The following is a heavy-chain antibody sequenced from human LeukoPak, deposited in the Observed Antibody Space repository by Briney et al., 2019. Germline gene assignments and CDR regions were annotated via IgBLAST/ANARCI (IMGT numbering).Heavy chain of an antibody. V-gene: IGHV4-34*01. CDR2: INHSGST. CDR1: AFTFRTYG. J-gene: IGHJ3*02. D-gene: IGHD1-26*01. Sequence: GSLRLSCAASAFTFRTYGMNWVRQPPGKGPEWIGEINHSGSTNYNPSLKSRVTISVDTSKNQFSLKLSSVTAADTAVYYCARRSGTYHAFDIWGQGTMVTVSS. CDR3: ARRSGTYHAFDI.